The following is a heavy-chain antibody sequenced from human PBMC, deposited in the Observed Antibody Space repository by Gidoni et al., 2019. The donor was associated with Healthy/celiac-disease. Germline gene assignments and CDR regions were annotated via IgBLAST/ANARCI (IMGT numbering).Heavy chain of an antibody. D-gene: IGHD3-10*01. Sequence: EVQLVESGGGLVQPGGSLRLSCVASGFTFSSYWMSWVRQAPGKGLEWVANIKQDGSEKYYVDSVKGRFTISRNNAKNSLYLQMNSLRAEDTAVYYCARDRGTGYFDYWGQGTLVTVSS. CDR2: IKQDGSEK. CDR1: GFTFSSYW. V-gene: IGHV3-7*03. J-gene: IGHJ4*02. CDR3: ARDRGTGYFDY.